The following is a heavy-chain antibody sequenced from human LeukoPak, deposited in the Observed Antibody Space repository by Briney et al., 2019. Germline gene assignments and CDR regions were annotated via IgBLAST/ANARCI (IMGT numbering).Heavy chain of an antibody. J-gene: IGHJ6*03. CDR1: GGSIRNYY. V-gene: IGHV4-59*12. D-gene: IGHD3-22*01. Sequence: SETLSLTCTVSGGSIRNYYWSWLRQPPGKGLEWIGYIYYSGSTNYNPSLKSRVTISVDTSKNQFSLKLSSVTAADTAVYYCARVLYDSSGYAPDHYYYYMDVWGKGTTVTVSS. CDR3: ARVLYDSSGYAPDHYYYYMDV. CDR2: IYYSGST.